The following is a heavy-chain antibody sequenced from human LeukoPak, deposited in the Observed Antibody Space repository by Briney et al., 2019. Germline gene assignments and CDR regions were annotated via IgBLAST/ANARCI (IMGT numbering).Heavy chain of an antibody. CDR1: GFTFSSYW. CDR3: ARDHGAALDY. CDR2: TNSDGSST. D-gene: IGHD3-10*01. J-gene: IGHJ4*02. Sequence: GGSLRLSCAASGFTFSSYWMHWVRQAPGKGLVWVSRTNSDGSSTSYADSVKGRFTISRDNAKNTLYLQMNSLRAEDTAVYYCARDHGAALDYWGQGTLVTVSS. V-gene: IGHV3-74*01.